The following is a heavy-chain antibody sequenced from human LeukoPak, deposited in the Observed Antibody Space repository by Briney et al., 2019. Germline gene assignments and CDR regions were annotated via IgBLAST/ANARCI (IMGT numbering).Heavy chain of an antibody. V-gene: IGHV3-7*01. CDR1: GFTFSSYW. CDR2: IKQDGSEK. CDR3: ARRSNPPGRIDH. Sequence: PGGSLRLSCAASGFTFSSYWMSWVRQAPGKGQEWVANIKQDGSEKYYVDSVKGRFTISRDNSKNTMYLQMNSLKGEDTAVYYCARRSNPPGRIDHWGQGTLVIVSS. J-gene: IGHJ4*02. D-gene: IGHD1-14*01.